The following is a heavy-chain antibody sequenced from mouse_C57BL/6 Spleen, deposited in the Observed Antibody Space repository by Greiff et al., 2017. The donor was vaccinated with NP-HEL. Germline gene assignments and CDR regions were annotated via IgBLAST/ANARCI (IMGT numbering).Heavy chain of an antibody. D-gene: IGHD2-5*01. CDR1: GYTFTDYE. J-gene: IGHJ1*03. CDR3: ASNSNYDGYWYFDV. V-gene: IGHV1-15*01. Sequence: QVQLQQSGAELVRPGASVTLSCKASGYTFTDYEMHWVKQTPVHGLEWIGAIDPETGGTAYNQKFKGKAILTADKSSSTAYMQLSSLTSEDSAVYYCASNSNYDGYWYFDVWGTGTTVTVSS. CDR2: IDPETGGT.